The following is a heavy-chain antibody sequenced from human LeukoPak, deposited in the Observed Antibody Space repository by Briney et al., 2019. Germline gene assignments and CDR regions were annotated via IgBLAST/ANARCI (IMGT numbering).Heavy chain of an antibody. Sequence: GGSLRLSCAASGFTFSSYAMNWVRQAPGKGLEWVSAISGSGSGDSTYYADSVKGRSTISRDNSKNTLYLQMNSLRAEDAAVYYCAKIRAPAYDFWGQGTMVTVSS. J-gene: IGHJ3*01. CDR2: ISGSGSGDST. CDR3: AKIRAPAYDF. D-gene: IGHD3-3*02. CDR1: GFTFSSYA. V-gene: IGHV3-23*01.